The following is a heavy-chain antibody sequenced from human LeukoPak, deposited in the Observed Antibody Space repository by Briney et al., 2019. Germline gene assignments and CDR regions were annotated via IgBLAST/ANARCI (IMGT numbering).Heavy chain of an antibody. CDR1: GFTFSSYW. CDR3: ARDPGGWYPYYFDY. CDR2: IRQDGNEK. D-gene: IGHD6-19*01. Sequence: GGSLRLSCAASGFTFSSYWMSWVRQAPGKGLEWVANIRQDGNEKYYVDSVKGRFTISGDNAENSLYLQMNSLRAEDRAVYYCARDPGGWYPYYFDYWGQGTLVTVSS. V-gene: IGHV3-7*03. J-gene: IGHJ4*02.